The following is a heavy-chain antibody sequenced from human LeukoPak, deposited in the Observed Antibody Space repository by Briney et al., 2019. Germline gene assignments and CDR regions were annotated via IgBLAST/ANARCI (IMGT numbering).Heavy chain of an antibody. V-gene: IGHV3-21*01. J-gene: IGHJ3*02. D-gene: IGHD4-23*01. CDR3: ARVRSVGGNPHAFNI. CDR2: ITATSLHI. CDR1: GVTFSGYS. Sequence: PGGSLRLSCAASGVTFSGYSMNWVRQDPGKGLEWVSAITATSLHIYYADSVKGRFTISRDNAKNSLYLQMNSLRVEDTALYYCARVRSVGGNPHAFNIWGQGTTVTVSS.